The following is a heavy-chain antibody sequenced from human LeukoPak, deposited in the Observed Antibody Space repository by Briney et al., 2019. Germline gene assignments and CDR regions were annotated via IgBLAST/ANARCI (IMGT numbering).Heavy chain of an antibody. CDR2: INPNSGVT. J-gene: IGHJ4*02. V-gene: IGHV1-2*02. Sequence: GASVKVSCKASRYIFTGHYMHWVRQAPGQGLEWMGWINPNSGVTNYAQNFQGRVTMTRDTSISTSYMEVSSLRYDDTAIYYCARDRGTGLFFDYWGQGTLVTVSS. CDR1: RYIFTGHY. CDR3: ARDRGTGLFFDY. D-gene: IGHD1-1*01.